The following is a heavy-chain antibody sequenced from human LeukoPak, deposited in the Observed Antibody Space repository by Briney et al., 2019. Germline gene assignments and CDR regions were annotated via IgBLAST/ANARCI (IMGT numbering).Heavy chain of an antibody. J-gene: IGHJ4*02. Sequence: PGGSLRLSCAASGLTFSSYWMHWVRQAPGKGLVWVSRINSDGSSTSYADSVKGRFTISRDNAKNTLYLQMNSLRAEDTAVYYCARDISGGYNGFDYWGQGTLVTVSS. V-gene: IGHV3-74*01. CDR2: INSDGSST. D-gene: IGHD5-24*01. CDR1: GLTFSSYW. CDR3: ARDISGGYNGFDY.